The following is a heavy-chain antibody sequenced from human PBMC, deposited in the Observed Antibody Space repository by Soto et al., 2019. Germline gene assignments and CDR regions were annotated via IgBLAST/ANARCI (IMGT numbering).Heavy chain of an antibody. D-gene: IGHD3-22*01. J-gene: IGHJ4*02. Sequence: LRLSCTASGFTFGDYAMSWVRQAPGKGLEWVGFIRSKAYGGTTEYAASVKGRFTISRDDSKSIAYLQMNSLKTEDTAVYYCTRVNTYYYDSSGLDYWGQGTLVTVSS. CDR1: GFTFGDYA. CDR3: TRVNTYYYDSSGLDY. V-gene: IGHV3-49*04. CDR2: IRSKAYGGTT.